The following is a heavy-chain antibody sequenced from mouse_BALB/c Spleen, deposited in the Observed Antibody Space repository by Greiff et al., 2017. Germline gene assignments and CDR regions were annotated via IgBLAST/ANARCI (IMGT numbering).Heavy chain of an antibody. J-gene: IGHJ2*01. CDR1: GYTFTDYN. CDR2: IYPYNGGT. D-gene: IGHD1-1*01. Sequence: VQLQQSGPELVKPGASVKISCKASGYTFTDYNMHWVKQSHGKSLEWIGYIYPYNGGTGYNQKFKSKATLTVDNSSSTAYMELRSLTSEDSAVYYCASQLLRYQYFDYWGQGTTLTVSS. V-gene: IGHV1S29*02. CDR3: ASQLLRYQYFDY.